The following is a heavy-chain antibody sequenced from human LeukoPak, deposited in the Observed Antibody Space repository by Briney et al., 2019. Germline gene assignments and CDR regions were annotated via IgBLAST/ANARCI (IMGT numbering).Heavy chain of an antibody. D-gene: IGHD2-15*01. Sequence: GGSLRLSCAASGFTFSTYGMHWVRQAPGKGLEWVAAISYDGSNKYYVDSVKGRITISRDNSKNTLYLQVNSLRAEDTAVYYCAKGLHCRGGSCYSGSPYHGMDVWGQGTTVTVCS. CDR3: AKGLHCRGGSCYSGSPYHGMDV. CDR2: ISYDGSNK. CDR1: GFTFSTYG. J-gene: IGHJ6*02. V-gene: IGHV3-30*18.